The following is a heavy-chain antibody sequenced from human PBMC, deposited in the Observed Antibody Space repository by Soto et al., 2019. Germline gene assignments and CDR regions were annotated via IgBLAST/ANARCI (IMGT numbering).Heavy chain of an antibody. CDR3: ARRHPIPATIIAYYYGYMDV. J-gene: IGHJ6*03. CDR1: GGSISSSSYY. Sequence: QLQLQESGPGLVKPSETLSLTCTVSGGSISSSSYYWGWIRQPPGKGLEWIGSIYYSGSTDYNPSLKSRVTIAVDTSKNHFSLKLGSATAADTAVYYCARRHPIPATIIAYYYGYMDVWGKGTTVTVSS. D-gene: IGHD5-12*01. CDR2: IYYSGST. V-gene: IGHV4-39*02.